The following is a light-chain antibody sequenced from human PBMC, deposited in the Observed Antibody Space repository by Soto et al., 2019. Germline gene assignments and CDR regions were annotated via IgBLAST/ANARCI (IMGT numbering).Light chain of an antibody. Sequence: QSALTQPASVSGSPGQSITISCTGTSSDVGGYNYVSWYQQHPGRAPKLMIYEVINRPSGVSSRFSGSKSGNTASLTISGLQADDEAHYYCSSYISTSTFYVFGSGTKLTVL. V-gene: IGLV2-14*01. CDR2: EVI. CDR1: SSDVGGYNY. J-gene: IGLJ1*01. CDR3: SSYISTSTFYV.